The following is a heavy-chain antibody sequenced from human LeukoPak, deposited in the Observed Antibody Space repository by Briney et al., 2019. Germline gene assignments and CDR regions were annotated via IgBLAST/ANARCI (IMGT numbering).Heavy chain of an antibody. CDR3: ARNYCSSTSCRYWFDP. J-gene: IGHJ5*02. V-gene: IGHV1-69*05. Sequence: SVKVSCKASVGTFSSYAISWVRQAPGQGLEWMGRIIPIFGTANYAQKCQGRVTITTDESTSTAYMELSSLRSEDTAVYYCARNYCSSTSCRYWFDPWGQGTLVTVSS. CDR1: VGTFSSYA. D-gene: IGHD2-2*01. CDR2: IIPIFGTA.